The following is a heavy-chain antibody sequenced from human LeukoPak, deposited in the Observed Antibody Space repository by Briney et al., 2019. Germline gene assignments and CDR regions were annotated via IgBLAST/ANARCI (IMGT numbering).Heavy chain of an antibody. V-gene: IGHV3-23*01. CDR2: FSGSGGST. D-gene: IGHD2-2*01. J-gene: IGHJ4*02. Sequence: GGSLRLSCAASGFTFSSYAMSWVRQAPGKGLECISGFSGSGGSTYYADSVKGRFTISRDNSKNTLYLQMNSLRAEDTAVYYCAKSKEYQLPLFDYWGQGTLVTVSS. CDR1: GFTFSSYA. CDR3: AKSKEYQLPLFDY.